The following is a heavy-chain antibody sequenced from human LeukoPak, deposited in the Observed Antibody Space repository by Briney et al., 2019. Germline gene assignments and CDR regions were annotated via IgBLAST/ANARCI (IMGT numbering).Heavy chain of an antibody. D-gene: IGHD6-13*01. Sequence: GGSLRLSCEAFGFTVRSDDMNWVRQAPGKGLEWVSILDSDGSPSYADYVKGRFTNSRDNSKNTLDLQMTSLRAEDTAVYYCARAAAGRAYYHYGMDVWGQGTTVTVSS. CDR2: LDSDGSP. CDR1: GFTVRSDD. J-gene: IGHJ6*02. CDR3: ARAAAGRAYYHYGMDV. V-gene: IGHV3-53*01.